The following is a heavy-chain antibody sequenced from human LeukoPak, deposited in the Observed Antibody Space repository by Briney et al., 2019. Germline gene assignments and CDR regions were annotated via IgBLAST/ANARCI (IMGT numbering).Heavy chain of an antibody. Sequence: PGGSLRLSCAASGFTFSSYAMSWVRQAPGKGLEWVSAISGSGGSTYYADSVKGRFTVSRDNSKSTLYLQMNSLRAEDTAIYYCAKAKDYYGSGSYPDYWGQGTLVTVSS. J-gene: IGHJ4*02. D-gene: IGHD3-10*01. CDR2: ISGSGGST. CDR3: AKAKDYYGSGSYPDY. V-gene: IGHV3-23*01. CDR1: GFTFSSYA.